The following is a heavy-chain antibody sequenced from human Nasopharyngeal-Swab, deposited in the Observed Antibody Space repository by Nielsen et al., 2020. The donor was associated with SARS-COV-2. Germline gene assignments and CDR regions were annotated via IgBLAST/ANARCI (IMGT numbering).Heavy chain of an antibody. Sequence: GGSLRLSCAASGFTFRGSAMHWVRQASGKGLEGVGRIRSKANSYATAYAASVKGRFTISRDDSKNTAYLQMNSLKTEDTAVYYCTRRSGYCSSTSCRGGDYWGQGTLVTVSS. CDR1: GFTFRGSA. V-gene: IGHV3-73*01. D-gene: IGHD2-2*01. J-gene: IGHJ4*02. CDR2: IRSKANSYAT. CDR3: TRRSGYCSSTSCRGGDY.